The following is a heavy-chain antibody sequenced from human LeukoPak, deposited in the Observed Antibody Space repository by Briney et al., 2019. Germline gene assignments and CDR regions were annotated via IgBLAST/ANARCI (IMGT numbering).Heavy chain of an antibody. CDR1: GYTFTGYY. CDR3: AGDRSNWNYVFDY. D-gene: IGHD1-7*01. J-gene: IGHJ4*02. CDR2: INPNSGGT. Sequence: ASVKVSCKASGYTFTGYYMHWVRQAPGQGLEWMGWINPNSGGTNYAQKFQGRVTMTRDTSISTAYMELSRLRSDDTAVYYCAGDRSNWNYVFDYWGQGTLVTVSS. V-gene: IGHV1-2*02.